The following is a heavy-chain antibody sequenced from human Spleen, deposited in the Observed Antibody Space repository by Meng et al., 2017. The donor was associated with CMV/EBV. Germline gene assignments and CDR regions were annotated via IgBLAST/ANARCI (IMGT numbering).Heavy chain of an antibody. V-gene: IGHV4-34*01. CDR2: INHSGST. CDR1: GGSLSGYY. Sequence: ESLKISCGVYGGSLSGYYWSWIRQPPGKGLEWIGEINHSGSTNYNPSRKSRITISVDTSKNQFSLKLSSVTAADTAVYYCARRESHYGMDVWGQGTTVTVSS. J-gene: IGHJ6*02. CDR3: ARRESHYGMDV.